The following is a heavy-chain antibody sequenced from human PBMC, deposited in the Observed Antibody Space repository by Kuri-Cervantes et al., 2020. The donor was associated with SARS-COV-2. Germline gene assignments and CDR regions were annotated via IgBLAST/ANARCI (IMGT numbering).Heavy chain of an antibody. D-gene: IGHD3-3*01. Sequence: GGSLRLSCVGSGFIFSDYGIHWVRQAPGKGLEWVAGIGNDGSNKYYAASVKGRFTITRDNSKNTLYLQMNSLRAEDTAVYYCAKGYHFWSGYGLFDYWGQGTLVTVSS. CDR1: GFIFSDYG. V-gene: IGHV3-33*06. CDR2: IGNDGSNK. J-gene: IGHJ4*02. CDR3: AKGYHFWSGYGLFDY.